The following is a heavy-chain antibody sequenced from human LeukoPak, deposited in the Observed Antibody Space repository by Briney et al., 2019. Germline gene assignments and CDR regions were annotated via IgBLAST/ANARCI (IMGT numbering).Heavy chain of an antibody. D-gene: IGHD4-11*01. CDR1: GFTFSSYS. J-gene: IGHJ4*02. Sequence: PGGSLRLSCAAPGFTFSSYSMNWVRQAPGKGLECVSSISSSSSYIYYADSVKGRFTISRDNAKNSLYLQMNSLRAEDTAVYYCARALVTTTSKFDYWGQGTLVTVSS. V-gene: IGHV3-21*01. CDR3: ARALVTTTSKFDY. CDR2: ISSSSSYI.